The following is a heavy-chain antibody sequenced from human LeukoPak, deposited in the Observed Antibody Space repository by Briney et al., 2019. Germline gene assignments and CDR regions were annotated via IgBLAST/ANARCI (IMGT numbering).Heavy chain of an antibody. J-gene: IGHJ4*02. CDR3: ARAARPSRLFELGIDY. CDR2: IRYDGSNK. Sequence: GGSLRLSCAASGFTFSSYGMYWVRQAPGKGLEWVAFIRYDGSNKYYADSVKGRFTISRDNSKNTLYLQMNSLRAEDTAVYYCARAARPSRLFELGIDYWGQGTLVTVSS. CDR1: GFTFSSYG. D-gene: IGHD6-6*01. V-gene: IGHV3-30*02.